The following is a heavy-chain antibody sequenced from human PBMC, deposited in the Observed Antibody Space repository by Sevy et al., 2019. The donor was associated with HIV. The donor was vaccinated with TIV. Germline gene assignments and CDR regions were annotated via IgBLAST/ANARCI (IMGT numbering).Heavy chain of an antibody. J-gene: IGHJ4*02. V-gene: IGHV4-34*01. D-gene: IGHD6-19*01. CDR2: INHSGRT. Sequence: SETLSLTCAVYGGSFSGYYWSWIRQPPGNGLEWIGEINHSGRTNYNPSLKSRVTISVDTSKNQFSLKLSSVTAADTAVYYCARAGYIAVAGTLFDYSGQRTLVTVSS. CDR3: ARAGYIAVAGTLFDY. CDR1: GGSFSGYY.